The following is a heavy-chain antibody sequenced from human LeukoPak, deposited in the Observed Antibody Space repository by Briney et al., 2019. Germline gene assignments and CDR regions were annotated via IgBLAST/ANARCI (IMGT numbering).Heavy chain of an antibody. J-gene: IGHJ6*03. V-gene: IGHV3-23*01. CDR2: IVGDSTIE. CDR1: GFAFNNDA. Sequence: GGSLRLSCAASGFAFNNDAMTWVRQPPGKGLEWVSTIVGDSTIEYYADSVKGRFTISSDNSKTMLFLHMNSLRAEDTAIYYCAKQPYFYYYLDVWGKGTTVTVTS. CDR3: AKQPYFYYYLDV.